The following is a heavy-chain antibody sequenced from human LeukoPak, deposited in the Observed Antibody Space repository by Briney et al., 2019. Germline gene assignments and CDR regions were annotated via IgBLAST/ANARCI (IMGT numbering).Heavy chain of an antibody. J-gene: IGHJ2*01. V-gene: IGHV4-4*07. Sequence: SETLSLTCTVSGGSISSYYWSWIRQPAGKGLEWIGRIYTSGSTNYNPSLKSRVTMSVDTSKNQFSLKLSSVTAADTAVYYCAREYYDILTGYGIHWYFDLWGQGTLVTVSS. CDR3: AREYYDILTGYGIHWYFDL. CDR1: GGSISSYY. D-gene: IGHD3-9*01. CDR2: IYTSGST.